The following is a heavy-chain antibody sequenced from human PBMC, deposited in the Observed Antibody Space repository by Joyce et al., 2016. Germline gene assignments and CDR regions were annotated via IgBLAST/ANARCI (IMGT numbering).Heavy chain of an antibody. V-gene: IGHV1-69*01. J-gene: IGHJ4*02. Sequence: QVQLVQSGAEVKKPGSSVRVSCTASGGTFSNNAISWVRQAPGHGLEWLGGIMPTSDTPKNARKFRDRVTITADASSSTAYMVLTNLTYEDPALYYCARGGIYTSTWSPYDSWGQGTLVTVSS. CDR1: GGTFSNNA. D-gene: IGHD6-6*01. CDR2: IMPTSDTP. CDR3: ARGGIYTSTWSPYDS.